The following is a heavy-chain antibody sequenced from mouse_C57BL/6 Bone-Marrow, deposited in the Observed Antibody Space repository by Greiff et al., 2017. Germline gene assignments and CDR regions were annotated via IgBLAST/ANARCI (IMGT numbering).Heavy chain of an antibody. D-gene: IGHD1-2*01. Sequence: VHLEEPGPELVKPGASVKLSCKASGYTFTSYDINWVKQRPGQGLEWIGRIYPRPGSTKYNEKFKGKATLTVDTCSSTAYMGLHSLSSEDSAVYSCANCSYGVDYWGQGTTLTVSS. J-gene: IGHJ2*01. CDR1: GYTFTSYD. CDR3: ANCSYGVDY. CDR2: IYPRPGST. V-gene: IGHV1-85*01.